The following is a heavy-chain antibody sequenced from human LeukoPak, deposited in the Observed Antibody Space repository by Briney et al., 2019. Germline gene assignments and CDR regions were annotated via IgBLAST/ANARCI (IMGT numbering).Heavy chain of an antibody. D-gene: IGHD6-13*01. CDR1: GGTFSSYA. J-gene: IGHJ4*02. V-gene: IGHV1-18*01. Sequence: ASVKVSCKASGGTFSSYAISWVRQAPGQGLEWMGWIGAYNGNTNYAQKLQGRVTMTTDTSTSTAHMELRSLRSDDTAVYYCARDVYSIAAAGTFDYWGQGTLVTVSS. CDR3: ARDVYSIAAAGTFDY. CDR2: IGAYNGNT.